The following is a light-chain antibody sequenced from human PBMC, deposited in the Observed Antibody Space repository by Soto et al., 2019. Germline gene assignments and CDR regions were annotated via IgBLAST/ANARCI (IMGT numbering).Light chain of an antibody. CDR3: GTWDTSLSAVV. CDR1: RSNIGNNY. CDR2: DNN. V-gene: IGLV1-51*01. J-gene: IGLJ2*01. Sequence: QSVLTQPPSVSAAPGQKVTISCSGSRSNIGNNYVSWYQHLPGTAPKLLIYDNNKRPSGIPDRFSGSKSCTSATLAITGLQTGDEADYYCGTWDTSLSAVVFGGGTKLTVL.